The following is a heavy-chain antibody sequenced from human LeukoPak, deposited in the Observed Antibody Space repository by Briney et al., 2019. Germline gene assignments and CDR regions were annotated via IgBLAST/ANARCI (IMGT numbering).Heavy chain of an antibody. D-gene: IGHD1-26*01. V-gene: IGHV4-59*01. Sequence: SETLSLTCTVSGGSISTYYWSWIRQPPGKGLEWIGYIYYSGYTNYNPSLKSRVTMSVDTSKNQFSLKLTSATAADTAVYYCARETVGATHFDYWGQGTLVTVSS. J-gene: IGHJ4*02. CDR2: IYYSGYT. CDR3: ARETVGATHFDY. CDR1: GGSISTYY.